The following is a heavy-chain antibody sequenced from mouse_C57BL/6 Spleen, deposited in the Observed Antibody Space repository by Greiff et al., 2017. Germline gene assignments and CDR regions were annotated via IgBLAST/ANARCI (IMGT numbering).Heavy chain of an antibody. CDR3: ARYSNYVWYFDV. Sequence: QVQLQQSGPGLVQPSQSLSITCTVSGFSLTSYGVHWVRQSPGKGLEWLGVIWSGGSTDSNAAFISRLSISKDNSKSQVFFKMNSLQADDTAIYYCARYSNYVWYFDVWGTGTTVTVSS. D-gene: IGHD2-5*01. V-gene: IGHV2-2*01. CDR2: IWSGGST. J-gene: IGHJ1*03. CDR1: GFSLTSYG.